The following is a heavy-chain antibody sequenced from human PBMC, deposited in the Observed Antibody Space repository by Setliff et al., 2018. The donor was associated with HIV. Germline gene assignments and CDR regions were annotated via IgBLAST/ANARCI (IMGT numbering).Heavy chain of an antibody. Sequence: ASVKVSCKASGYTFTSYGIIWVRQAPGQGLEWMGWISAYNGNTNYAQKLQGRLTMTTDTSTSTAYMELRSLRSDDTAVYYCARALHYYDSSGYSDYWGQGTLVTV. V-gene: IGHV1-18*01. CDR2: ISAYNGNT. CDR3: ARALHYYDSSGYSDY. D-gene: IGHD3-22*01. J-gene: IGHJ4*02. CDR1: GYTFTSYG.